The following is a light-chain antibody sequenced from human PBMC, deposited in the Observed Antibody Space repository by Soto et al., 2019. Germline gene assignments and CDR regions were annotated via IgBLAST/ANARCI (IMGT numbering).Light chain of an antibody. CDR1: SSDVGGYNY. V-gene: IGLV2-8*01. J-gene: IGLJ1*01. CDR2: EVS. CDR3: LSYADTAYV. Sequence: QSVLTQPPSESGSPGQSVTISCAGTSSDVGGYNYVSWYQQYPGKVPKLMIYEVSERPSGVPDRFSGSKSGNTAFLTVSGLQAEDEADYYCLSYADTAYVFGTGIKLTVL.